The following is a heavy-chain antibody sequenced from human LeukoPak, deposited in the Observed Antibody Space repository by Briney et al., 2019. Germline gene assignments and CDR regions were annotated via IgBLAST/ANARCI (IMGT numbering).Heavy chain of an antibody. CDR3: TKATTRRVPAATIDS. D-gene: IGHD6-13*01. CDR2: ISYDGSNK. Sequence: GGSLRLSCAASGFTFSSYAMHWVRQAPGKGLEWVAVISYDGSNKYYADSVKGRFTISRDNAKYSLYLQMNSLRPEDTAFYYCTKATTRRVPAATIDSWGQGTLVTVSS. V-gene: IGHV3-30*04. CDR1: GFTFSSYA. J-gene: IGHJ4*02.